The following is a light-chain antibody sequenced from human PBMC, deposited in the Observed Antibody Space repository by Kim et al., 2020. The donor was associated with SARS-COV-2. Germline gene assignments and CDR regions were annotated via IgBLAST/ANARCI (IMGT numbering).Light chain of an antibody. V-gene: IGLV10-54*01. J-gene: IGLJ2*01. CDR3: STWDSGLRIWI. Sequence: LTQPPSVSKGLRQTATLTCTGHSNNVGDQGAAWLQQHQGHPPKLLFNRNNNRPSGISERFSASRSGNTASLTITGLQPEDEADYYCSTWDSGLRIWIFGGGTQLTVL. CDR1: SNNVGDQG. CDR2: RNN.